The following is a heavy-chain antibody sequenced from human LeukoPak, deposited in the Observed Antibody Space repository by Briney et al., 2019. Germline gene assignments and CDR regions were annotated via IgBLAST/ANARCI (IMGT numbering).Heavy chain of an antibody. CDR1: GFTFSSYG. J-gene: IGHJ2*01. V-gene: IGHV3-30*02. CDR3: ARAPNSLGTAGPEGYWYFDL. D-gene: IGHD2-21*02. CDR2: IRNDGSIR. Sequence: GGSLRLSCAPSGFTFSSYGMHWVRQAPGKGLEWVAFIRNDGSIRYYADSLKGRFTISRDNSKNTLYLQMNSLRAEDTAVYYCARAPNSLGTAGPEGYWYFDLWGRGTLVTVSS.